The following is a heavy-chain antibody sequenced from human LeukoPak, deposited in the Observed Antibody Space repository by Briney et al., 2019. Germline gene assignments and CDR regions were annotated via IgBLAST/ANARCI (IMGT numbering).Heavy chain of an antibody. D-gene: IGHD1-14*01. V-gene: IGHV1-69*01. Sequence: SVKVSCKASGGTFSPYAMNWVRQAPGQGLEWMGDIVPIYGVANYAQRFQGRVTISANESTSTYYMEMSGLRSDDTAIYYCARDVGPKEPAFDLWGQGTTVIVSS. J-gene: IGHJ3*01. CDR2: IVPIYGVA. CDR3: ARDVGPKEPAFDL. CDR1: GGTFSPYA.